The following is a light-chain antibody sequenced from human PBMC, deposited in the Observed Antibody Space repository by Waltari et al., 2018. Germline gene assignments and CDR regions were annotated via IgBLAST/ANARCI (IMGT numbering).Light chain of an antibody. CDR1: SSNIGRKP. J-gene: IGLJ2*01. CDR2: TND. V-gene: IGLV1-44*01. Sequence: QSVLTQPPSAPGTPGQRVTISCSGSSSNIGRKPVSWYQQLPGTAPKLLIHTNDQRPSGGPAGFAGSRSGTSASLASSGLQSEDEADYYCAAWDDSLNGPVFGGGTKLTVL. CDR3: AAWDDSLNGPV.